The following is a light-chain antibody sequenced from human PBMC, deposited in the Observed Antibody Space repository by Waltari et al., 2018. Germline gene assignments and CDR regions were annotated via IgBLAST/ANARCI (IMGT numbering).Light chain of an antibody. CDR1: SSDIGGYNY. J-gene: IGLJ2*01. Sequence: QSVLTQPPSASGFLGQSVAISCTGTSSDIGGYNYVSWYQQHPGNAPKLLIYEVTTRPSGFPVRFSGSKSGHTASLPVSGRQAEDEADYYCTSYAVTKVVFGGGTKLTVL. CDR2: EVT. V-gene: IGLV2-8*01. CDR3: TSYAVTKVV.